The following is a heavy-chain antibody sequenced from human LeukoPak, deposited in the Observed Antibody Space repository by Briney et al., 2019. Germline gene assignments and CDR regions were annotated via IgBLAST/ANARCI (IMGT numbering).Heavy chain of an antibody. CDR2: VNKDGSEK. D-gene: IGHD1/OR15-1a*01. CDR1: GFILSNHW. J-gene: IGHJ6*02. CDR3: ARNNDMDV. Sequence: GGSLRLSCAASGFILSNHWMTWVRQAPGKGPEWVANVNKDGSEKYYVDSVKGRFTISRDTAKNSLYLQMNNLRAKDTALYYCARNNDMDVWGQGTTVIVSS. V-gene: IGHV3-7*03.